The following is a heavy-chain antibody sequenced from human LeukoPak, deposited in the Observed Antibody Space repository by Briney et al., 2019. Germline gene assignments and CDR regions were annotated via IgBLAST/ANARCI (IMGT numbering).Heavy chain of an antibody. V-gene: IGHV1-46*01. CDR2: INPSGGST. CDR3: ARARGSFDY. J-gene: IGHJ4*02. Sequence: ASVKVSCKASGYTFTSYYMHWVRQAPGQGLEWMGIINPSGGSTSYAQKFQGRVTMTRDTSTSTAYMELSRLRSDDTAVYYCARARGSFDYWGQGTLVTVSS. CDR1: GYTFTSYY. D-gene: IGHD1-26*01.